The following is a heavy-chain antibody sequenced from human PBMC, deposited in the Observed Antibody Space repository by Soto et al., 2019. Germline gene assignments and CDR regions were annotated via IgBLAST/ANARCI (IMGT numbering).Heavy chain of an antibody. CDR2: IKSKTDGGTT. Sequence: GGSLRLSCAASGFTFSNAWMSWVRQAPGKGLEWVGRIKSKTDGGTTDYAAPVKGRFTISRDDSKNTLYLQMNSLKTEDTAVYYCTTRGGILRYFDWLLWDYWGQGTLVTV. J-gene: IGHJ4*02. V-gene: IGHV3-15*01. D-gene: IGHD3-9*01. CDR1: GFTFSNAW. CDR3: TTRGGILRYFDWLLWDY.